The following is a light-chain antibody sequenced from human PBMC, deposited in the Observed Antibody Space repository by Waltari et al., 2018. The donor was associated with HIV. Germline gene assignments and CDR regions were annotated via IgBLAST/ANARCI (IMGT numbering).Light chain of an antibody. J-gene: IGLJ3*02. Sequence: QSALTQPASVSGSPGQSITISCTGTSSDVGGYNYVSWYQQHPGKAPKVMIYDVSKRPSGVSNRFSGSKSGNTASLTISGLQAEDEADYYCCSYVGSRTFVFGGGTKLTVL. CDR1: SSDVGGYNY. CDR2: DVS. V-gene: IGLV2-23*02. CDR3: CSYVGSRTFV.